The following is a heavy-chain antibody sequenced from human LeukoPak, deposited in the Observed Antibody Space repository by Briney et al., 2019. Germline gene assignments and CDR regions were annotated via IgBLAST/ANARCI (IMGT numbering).Heavy chain of an antibody. J-gene: IGHJ4*02. Sequence: GGSLRLSCTASGFTFNSYSMNWVRQAPGKGLEWVSSISSSSSYIYYADSVKGRFTISRDNAKNSLYLQMNSLRAEDTAVYYCARVGVSGWYDYWGQGTLVTVSS. V-gene: IGHV3-21*01. CDR1: GFTFNSYS. CDR2: ISSSSSYI. CDR3: ARVGVSGWYDY. D-gene: IGHD6-19*01.